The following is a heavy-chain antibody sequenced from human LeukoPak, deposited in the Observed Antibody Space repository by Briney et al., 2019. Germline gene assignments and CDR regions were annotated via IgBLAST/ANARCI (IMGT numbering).Heavy chain of an antibody. CDR3: AKDPDCTSGVCYTFFDY. CDR1: RFTFSSYA. V-gene: IGHV3-23*01. J-gene: IGHJ4*02. Sequence: GGSLRLSCAASRFTFSSYAMSWVRQAPGKGLEWVSAISGSGGVTYYADSVKGRFTISRDNSNNTLYLQMNSLRAEDTAVYYCAKDPDCTSGVCYTFFDYWGQGTLATVSS. CDR2: ISGSGGVT. D-gene: IGHD2-8*01.